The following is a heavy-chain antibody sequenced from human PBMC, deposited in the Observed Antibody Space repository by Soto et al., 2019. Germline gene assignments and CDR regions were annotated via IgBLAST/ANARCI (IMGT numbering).Heavy chain of an antibody. Sequence: SETLSLTCPVSGVSISSGGYYWSWIRQHPGKGLEWIGYIYYSGSTYYNPSLKSRVTISADTSKNQFSLKLSSVTAADTAVYYWARETGPEYSSSSSYFTYWGRGPRVTFSS. V-gene: IGHV4-31*03. CDR1: GVSISSGGYY. CDR2: IYYSGST. J-gene: IGHJ4*02. D-gene: IGHD6-6*01. CDR3: ARETGPEYSSSSSYFTY.